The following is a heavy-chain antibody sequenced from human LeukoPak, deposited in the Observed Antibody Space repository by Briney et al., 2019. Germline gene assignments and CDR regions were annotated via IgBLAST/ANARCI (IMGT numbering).Heavy chain of an antibody. CDR3: ANDYSNYGFDY. CDR1: GFTFSSYG. CDR2: MSYDGSHI. V-gene: IGHV3-30*18. D-gene: IGHD4-11*01. J-gene: IGHJ4*02. Sequence: GGSLRLSCAASGFTFSSYGMHWVRQAPGKGLEWVAVMSYDGSHIYYADSVKGRFTISRDHSKNTLYLQMDSLRAEDTAVYYCANDYSNYGFDYWGQGTLVTVSS.